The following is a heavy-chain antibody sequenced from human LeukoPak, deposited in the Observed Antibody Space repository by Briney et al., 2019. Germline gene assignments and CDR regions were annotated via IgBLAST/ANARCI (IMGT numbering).Heavy chain of an antibody. CDR2: ISSSSSYI. V-gene: IGHV3-21*01. CDR3: ASRTEDDGLDI. D-gene: IGHD4-17*01. Sequence: GGSLRLSCAASGFTFSSYSMNWVRQAPGKGLEWVSSISSSSSYIYYADSVWGRFTISRDNAKNSLYLQMNSLRAEDTAVYYCASRTEDDGLDIWGQGTMVTVSS. CDR1: GFTFSSYS. J-gene: IGHJ3*02.